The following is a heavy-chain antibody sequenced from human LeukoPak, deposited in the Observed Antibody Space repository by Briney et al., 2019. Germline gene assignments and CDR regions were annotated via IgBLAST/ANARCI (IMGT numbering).Heavy chain of an antibody. J-gene: IGHJ6*02. V-gene: IGHV4-59*01. CDR2: ISYSGST. CDR1: GGSISSYY. Sequence: EPSETMSLTCTVSGGSISSYYWSWIRQPPGKGLEWIGYISYSGSTNYNPSLKSRVTISVDTSKNQFSLKLSSVTAADTAVYYCARDSLTTVTTVDVGNYYGMDVWGQGTTVTVSS. CDR3: ARDSLTTVTTVDVGNYYGMDV. D-gene: IGHD4-17*01.